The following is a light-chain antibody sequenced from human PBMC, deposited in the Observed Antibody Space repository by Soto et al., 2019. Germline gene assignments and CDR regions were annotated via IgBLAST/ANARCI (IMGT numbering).Light chain of an antibody. Sequence: QSALNQPPSVSGSPGQSVTISCTGTSGDVDPYNYVSWYQQHPGRAPKLVIYDVNMRPSGVPDRFSGSKSGDTSSLTISGLQAEDEADYYCCSYVGTPLVGGGTKLTV. CDR3: CSYVGTPL. V-gene: IGLV2-11*01. J-gene: IGLJ2*01. CDR1: SGDVDPYNY. CDR2: DVN.